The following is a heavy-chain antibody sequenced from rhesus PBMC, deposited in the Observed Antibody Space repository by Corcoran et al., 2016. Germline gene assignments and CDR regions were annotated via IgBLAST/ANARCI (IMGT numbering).Heavy chain of an antibody. V-gene: IGHV4-80*01. D-gene: IGHD5-36*02. CDR1: GASISSYW. CDR2: INGNSGST. CDR3: ARRLATVTLSYFDY. Sequence: QVQLQESGPGLVKPSETLSLTCAVSGASISSYWWNWIRQPPGKGLEWIGEINGNSGSTNYNPSLKRLVTIATDASKTLFSLKLSSVTAADTAVYYCARRLATVTLSYFDYWGQGVVVTVSS. J-gene: IGHJ4*01.